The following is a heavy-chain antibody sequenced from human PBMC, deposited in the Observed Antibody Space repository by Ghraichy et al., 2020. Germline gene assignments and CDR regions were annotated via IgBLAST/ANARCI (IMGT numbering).Heavy chain of an antibody. CDR3: ARRGHSIAVAQLDWFDP. J-gene: IGHJ5*02. CDR2: IYPGDSDT. V-gene: IGHV5-51*01. CDR1: GYSFTSYW. Sequence: GESLNISCKGSGYSFTSYWIGWVRQMPGKGLEWMGIIYPGDSDTRYSPSFQGQVTISADKSISTAYLQWSSLKASDTAMYYCARRGHSIAVAQLDWFDPWGQGTLVTVSS. D-gene: IGHD6-19*01.